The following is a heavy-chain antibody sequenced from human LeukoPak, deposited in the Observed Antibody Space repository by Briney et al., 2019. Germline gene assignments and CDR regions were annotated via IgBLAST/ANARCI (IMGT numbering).Heavy chain of an antibody. D-gene: IGHD6-6*01. Sequence: SVKVSCKASGGTFSSYAISWVRQAPGQGLEWMGGIIPIFGTANYAQKFQGRVTITADKSTSTAYMELSSLRSEDTAVYYCALKQYSSSSGGYYFDYWGQGTLVTVSS. V-gene: IGHV1-69*06. CDR2: IIPIFGTA. J-gene: IGHJ4*02. CDR1: GGTFSSYA. CDR3: ALKQYSSSSGGYYFDY.